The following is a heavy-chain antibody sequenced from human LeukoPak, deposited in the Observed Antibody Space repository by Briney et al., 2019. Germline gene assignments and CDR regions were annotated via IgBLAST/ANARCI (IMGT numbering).Heavy chain of an antibody. D-gene: IGHD3-3*01. CDR1: GGSISSSSYY. CDR2: IYYSGST. V-gene: IGHV4-39*01. CDR3: ARSYYDFWSGYYDAFDI. J-gene: IGHJ3*02. Sequence: SETLSLTCTVSGGSISSSSYYWGWIRQPPGKGLEWIGSIYYSGSTYHNPSLKSRVTISVDTSKNQFSLKLSSVTAADTAVYYCARSYYDFWSGYYDAFDIWGQGTMVTVSS.